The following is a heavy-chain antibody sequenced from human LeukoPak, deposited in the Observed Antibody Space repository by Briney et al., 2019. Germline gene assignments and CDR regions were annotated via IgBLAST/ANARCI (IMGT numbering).Heavy chain of an antibody. CDR3: ARERYSGPQPYSSGWSNYYYYGMDV. CDR2: IYSGGST. D-gene: IGHD6-19*01. CDR1: GFTVSSNY. J-gene: IGHJ6*02. Sequence: GGSLRLSCAASGFTVSSNYMSWVRQAPGKGLEWVSVIYSGGSTYYADSVKGRFTISRDNSKNTLYLQMNSLRAADTAVYYCARERYSGPQPYSSGWSNYYYYGMDVWGQGTTVTVSS. V-gene: IGHV3-53*01.